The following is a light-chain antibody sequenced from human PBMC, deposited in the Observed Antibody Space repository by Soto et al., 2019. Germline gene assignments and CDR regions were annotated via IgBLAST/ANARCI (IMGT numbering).Light chain of an antibody. Sequence: EIGMTQSPATLSVSPGERATLSCRASQSVNSNLAWYRQKPGHAPRLLISDASTRATGVPARFSGSGSGTEFTLTISSLQSEDSGIYYCQQYNFWPPLTFGGGTKVEIK. V-gene: IGKV3-15*01. CDR2: DAS. J-gene: IGKJ4*01. CDR3: QQYNFWPPLT. CDR1: QSVNSN.